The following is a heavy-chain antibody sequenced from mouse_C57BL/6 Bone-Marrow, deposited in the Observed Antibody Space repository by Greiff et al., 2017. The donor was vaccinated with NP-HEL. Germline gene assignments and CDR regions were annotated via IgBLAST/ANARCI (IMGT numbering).Heavy chain of an antibody. D-gene: IGHD2-3*01. J-gene: IGHJ4*01. Sequence: DVMLVESGGGLVKPGGSLKLSCAASGFTFSSYTMSWVRQTPEKRLEWVATISGGGGNTYYPDSVKGRFTISRDNAKNTLYLQMSSLRSEDTALYYCARYDGYYSYYAMDYWGQGTSVTVSS. V-gene: IGHV5-9*01. CDR3: ARYDGYYSYYAMDY. CDR2: ISGGGGNT. CDR1: GFTFSSYT.